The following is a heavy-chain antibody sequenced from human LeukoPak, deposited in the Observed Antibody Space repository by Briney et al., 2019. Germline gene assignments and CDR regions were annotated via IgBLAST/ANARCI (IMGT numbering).Heavy chain of an antibody. V-gene: IGHV6-1*01. CDR1: GDSVSSNSAA. D-gene: IGHD6-19*01. CDR2: TYYRSKWYN. Sequence: SQTLSLTCAISGDSVSSNSAAWNWIRQSPSRGLEWLVSTYYRSKWYNDYAVSVKSRITINPDTSKNQFSLQLNSVTPEDTAVYYCASSAYSSGWSLRTDYWGQGTLVTVSS. J-gene: IGHJ4*02. CDR3: ASSAYSSGWSLRTDY.